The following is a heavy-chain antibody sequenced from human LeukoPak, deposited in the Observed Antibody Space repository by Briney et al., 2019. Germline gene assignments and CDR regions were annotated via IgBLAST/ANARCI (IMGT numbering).Heavy chain of an antibody. CDR3: ARDTGVLWFGELPSNNWFDP. CDR2: ISAFNGNI. Sequence: PMASVKVSCKASGYTLTSYGISWVRQAPGQGLEWMGLISAFNGNIKYAQKLQGRVTMTADTSTSTAYMELRRLRSDDTAVYYCARDTGVLWFGELPSNNWFDPWGQGTQVTVSS. CDR1: GYTLTSYG. J-gene: IGHJ5*02. D-gene: IGHD3-10*01. V-gene: IGHV1-18*01.